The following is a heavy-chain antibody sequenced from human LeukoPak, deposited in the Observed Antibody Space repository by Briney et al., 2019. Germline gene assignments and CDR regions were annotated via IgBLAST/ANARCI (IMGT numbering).Heavy chain of an antibody. Sequence: GASLKISCKGSGYSFSNYWIGWVRPMPGKGQEWMGIIYPGDSDTRYSPSFQGQVTISADKSISTAYLQWSSLKASDTAMYYCARLGYDNYFDYWGQGTLVTVSS. V-gene: IGHV5-51*01. CDR1: GYSFSNYW. J-gene: IGHJ4*02. CDR3: ARLGYDNYFDY. CDR2: IYPGDSDT. D-gene: IGHD5-12*01.